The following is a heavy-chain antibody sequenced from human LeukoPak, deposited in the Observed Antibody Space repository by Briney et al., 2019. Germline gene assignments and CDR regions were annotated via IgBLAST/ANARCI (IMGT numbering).Heavy chain of an antibody. CDR2: IKSKTDGGTT. V-gene: IGHV3-15*01. J-gene: IGHJ3*02. CDR1: GFTFTNAW. CDR3: TTHCTSISCYGVDALDI. D-gene: IGHD2-2*01. Sequence: GGSLGLSCAASGFTFTNAWMSWVRQAPGKGLEWVGRIKSKTDGGTTDYAAPVKGRFTVSRDDSKNTLYLQMNSLKTEDTAVYYCTTHCTSISCYGVDALDIWGQGTMVTVSS.